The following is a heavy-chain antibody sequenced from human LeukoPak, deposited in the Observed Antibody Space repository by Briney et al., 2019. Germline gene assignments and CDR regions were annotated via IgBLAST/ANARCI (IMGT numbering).Heavy chain of an antibody. Sequence: GGSLRLSCAASGFTFSSYSMNWVRQAPGKGLEWVSKISSSSSTIYYADSVKGRFTISRDNAKKSLFLQMNSLRAEDTAVYYCARDYDSSGYYWDYWGQGTLVTVSS. D-gene: IGHD3-22*01. CDR1: GFTFSSYS. CDR3: ARDYDSSGYYWDY. CDR2: ISSSSSTI. V-gene: IGHV3-48*01. J-gene: IGHJ4*02.